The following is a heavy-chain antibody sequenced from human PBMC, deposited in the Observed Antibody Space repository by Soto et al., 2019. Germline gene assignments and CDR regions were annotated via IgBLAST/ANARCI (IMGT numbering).Heavy chain of an antibody. J-gene: IGHJ4*02. CDR3: CYGSGSSRVGYFDY. CDR1: GFTFSSYA. CDR2: ISGSGGST. Sequence: GGSLRLSCAASGFTFSSYAMSWVRQAPGKGLEWVSAISGSGGSTYYADSVKGRFTISRDNSKNTLYLQMNSLRAEDTAVYYCCYGSGSSRVGYFDYWGQGTLVTVSS. D-gene: IGHD3-10*01. V-gene: IGHV3-23*01.